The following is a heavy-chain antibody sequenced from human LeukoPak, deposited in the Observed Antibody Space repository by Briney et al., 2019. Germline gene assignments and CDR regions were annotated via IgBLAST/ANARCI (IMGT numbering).Heavy chain of an antibody. Sequence: SETLSLTCAVYGGSFSGYYWSWLRQPPGKGLEWIGEINHSGSTNYNPSLKSRVTISVDTSKNQFSLKLRSVTAADTAVYYCARVTSYYDYVWGSYRLRPEYFDYWGQGTLVTVSS. CDR2: INHSGST. J-gene: IGHJ4*02. V-gene: IGHV4-34*01. CDR3: ARVTSYYDYVWGSYRLRPEYFDY. CDR1: GGSFSGYY. D-gene: IGHD3-16*02.